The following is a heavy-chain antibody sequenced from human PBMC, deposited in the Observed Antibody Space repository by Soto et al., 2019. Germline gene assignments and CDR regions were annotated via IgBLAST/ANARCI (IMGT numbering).Heavy chain of an antibody. J-gene: IGHJ4*02. CDR2: MNPNSGNT. Sequence: QVQLVQSGAEVKKPGASVKVSCKASGYTFTSYDINWVRQATGQGIEWMGWMNPNSGNTGYAQKLQGRVTMTRNTSISTAYMELSSLRSEDTAVYYWARGSQLAHDFDYWGQGTLVTVSS. D-gene: IGHD6-6*01. CDR3: ARGSQLAHDFDY. V-gene: IGHV1-8*01. CDR1: GYTFTSYD.